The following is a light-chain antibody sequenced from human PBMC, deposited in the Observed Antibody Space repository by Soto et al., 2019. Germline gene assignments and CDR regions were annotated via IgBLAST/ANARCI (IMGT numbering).Light chain of an antibody. Sequence: EVVMTQSPATLSVSPGERVTLSCRASQSVRSNLAWYQQKPGQSPRLLIYGASTRATGIPARFSGSGSGTEFTLTISSLQSEDFATYYCQQTYTAPRTFGQGTKVDI. V-gene: IGKV3-15*01. CDR1: QSVRSN. J-gene: IGKJ1*01. CDR2: GAS. CDR3: QQTYTAPRT.